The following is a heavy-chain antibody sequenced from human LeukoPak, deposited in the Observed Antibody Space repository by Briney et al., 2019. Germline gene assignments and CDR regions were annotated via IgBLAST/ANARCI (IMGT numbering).Heavy chain of an antibody. D-gene: IGHD3-10*01. CDR3: TTDLGTYYHGSQRLIPIDY. CDR2: IKSKTDGETT. J-gene: IGHJ4*02. V-gene: IGHV3-15*01. Sequence: GGSLRLSCVDSGFTFSNAWMSWVRQAPGKGLEWIGRIKSKTDGETTNYAEPVRGRFTISRDDPKSAVYLQMNSLKIEDTAVYYCTTDLGTYYHGSQRLIPIDYWGQGTLVTVSS. CDR1: GFTFSNAW.